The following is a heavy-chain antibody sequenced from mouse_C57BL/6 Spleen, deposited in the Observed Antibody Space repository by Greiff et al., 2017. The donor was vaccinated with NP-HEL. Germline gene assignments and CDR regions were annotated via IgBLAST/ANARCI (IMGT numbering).Heavy chain of an antibody. CDR1: GYAFSSSW. D-gene: IGHD2-3*01. CDR2: IYPGDGDT. V-gene: IGHV1-82*01. CDR3: AREDGPRVAY. J-gene: IGHJ3*01. Sequence: VQLQQSGPELVKPGASVKISCKASGYAFSSSWMNWVKQRPGKGLEWIGRIYPGDGDTNYNGKFKGKATLTADKSSSTAYMQLSSRTSEDSAVYFCAREDGPRVAYWGQGTLVTVSA.